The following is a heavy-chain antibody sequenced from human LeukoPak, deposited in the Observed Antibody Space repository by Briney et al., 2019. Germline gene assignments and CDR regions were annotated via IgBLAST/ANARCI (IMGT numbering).Heavy chain of an antibody. V-gene: IGHV3-11*04. CDR3: ARSRAKGAFDI. D-gene: IGHD6-6*01. CDR2: ISTSGTTI. CDR1: GFTFSDYY. J-gene: IGHJ3*02. Sequence: GGSLRLSCAASGFTFSDYYMSWIRVTPGKGLEWLSYISTSGTTIYYADSVKGRFTISRDNAKNSLYLQMNSLRAEDTAVYYCARSRAKGAFDIWGQGTMVTVSS.